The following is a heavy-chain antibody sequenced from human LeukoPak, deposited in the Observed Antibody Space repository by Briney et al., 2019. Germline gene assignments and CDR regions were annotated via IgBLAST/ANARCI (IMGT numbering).Heavy chain of an antibody. Sequence: SETLSLTCTVSGDSITNYWSWIRRPPGKALEWIGFFYYNRNTNYNPSLKSRVTISPDKSNNQFSLSSSSVTAADTAVYYCARTNTMVGGVKGGYFHYWGRGALVIVSS. V-gene: IGHV4-59*01. CDR2: FYYNRNT. CDR3: ARTNTMVGGVKGGYFHY. D-gene: IGHD3-10*01. J-gene: IGHJ1*01. CDR1: GDSITNY.